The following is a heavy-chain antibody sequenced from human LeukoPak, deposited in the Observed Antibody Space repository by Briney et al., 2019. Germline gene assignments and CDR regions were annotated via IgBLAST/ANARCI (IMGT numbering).Heavy chain of an antibody. D-gene: IGHD4-17*01. CDR1: GFTFSSYW. Sequence: GGSLRLSCAASGFTFSSYWMSWVRQAPGKGLEWVANIKQDGSEKYYVDSVKGRFTISRDNAKNSLYLQMNSLRAEDTAVYYCARDRHDYGDYHDAFDIWGQGTMATVSS. CDR2: IKQDGSEK. CDR3: ARDRHDYGDYHDAFDI. J-gene: IGHJ3*02. V-gene: IGHV3-7*01.